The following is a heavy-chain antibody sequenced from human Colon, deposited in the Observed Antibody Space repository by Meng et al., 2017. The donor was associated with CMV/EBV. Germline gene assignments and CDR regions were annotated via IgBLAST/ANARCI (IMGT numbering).Heavy chain of an antibody. Sequence: CTASAYAMNWVRQAPGKGPEWISGITGSGGTTYYADSVKGRFTISRDNSKNTLYLQMNSLRAEDTAVYFCAKVWVSEYYYYYGMDVWGQGTLVTVSS. V-gene: IGHV3-23*01. CDR3: AKVWVSEYYYYYGMDV. J-gene: IGHJ6*02. D-gene: IGHD3-16*01. CDR2: ITGSGGTT. CDR1: CTASAYA.